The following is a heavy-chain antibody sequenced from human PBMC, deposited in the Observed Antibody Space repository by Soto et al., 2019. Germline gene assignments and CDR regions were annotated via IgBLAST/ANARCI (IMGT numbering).Heavy chain of an antibody. CDR3: ARQQWLVLNAFDL. V-gene: IGHV4-59*01. J-gene: IGHJ3*01. CDR1: GGSISSYY. D-gene: IGHD6-19*01. CDR2: IYYSGST. Sequence: PSETLSLTCTVSGGSISSYYWSWIRQPPGKGLEWIGYIYYSGSTNYNPSLKSRVTISVDTSKNQFSLKLSSVTAADTAVYYCARQQWLVLNAFDLWGQGTMVTVSS.